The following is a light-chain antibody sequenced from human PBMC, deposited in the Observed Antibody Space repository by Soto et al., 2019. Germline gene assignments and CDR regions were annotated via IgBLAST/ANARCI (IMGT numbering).Light chain of an antibody. Sequence: DIQMTQSPSTLAASVGDRVTITCRASQSISFWLAWYQQKPGKAPKLLIFDASTLESGVPSRFSGSGSGTEFSLTISSLQPDDFATYYCQQYKSFSLTFGGGTKVDIK. CDR1: QSISFW. J-gene: IGKJ4*01. CDR3: QQYKSFSLT. CDR2: DAS. V-gene: IGKV1-5*01.